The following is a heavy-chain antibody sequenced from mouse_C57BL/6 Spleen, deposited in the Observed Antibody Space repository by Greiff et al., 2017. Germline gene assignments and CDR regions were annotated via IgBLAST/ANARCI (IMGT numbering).Heavy chain of an antibody. CDR3: ANNYYGSSYGAMDY. CDR1: GYTFTDYY. J-gene: IGHJ4*01. V-gene: IGHV1-26*01. CDR2: INPNNGGT. D-gene: IGHD1-1*01. Sequence: VQLQQSGPELVKPGASVKISCKASGYTFTDYYMNWVKQSHGKSLEWIGDINPNNGGTSYNQKFKGKATLTVDKSSSTAYMELRSLTSEDSAVYYCANNYYGSSYGAMDYWGQGTSVTVSS.